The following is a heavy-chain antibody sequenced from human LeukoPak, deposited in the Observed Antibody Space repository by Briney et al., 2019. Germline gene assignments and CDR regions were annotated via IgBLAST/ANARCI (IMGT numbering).Heavy chain of an antibody. Sequence: SETLSLTCAVYGGSFSGYYWSWIRQPPGKGLEWIGEINHSGSTNYNPSLKSRVTISVDTSKNQFSLTLISVTAADTAVYYCARAATVRSMIVVARRGRWFDPWGQGTLVTVSS. CDR2: INHSGST. D-gene: IGHD3-22*01. CDR1: GGSFSGYY. J-gene: IGHJ5*02. V-gene: IGHV4-34*01. CDR3: ARAATVRSMIVVARRGRWFDP.